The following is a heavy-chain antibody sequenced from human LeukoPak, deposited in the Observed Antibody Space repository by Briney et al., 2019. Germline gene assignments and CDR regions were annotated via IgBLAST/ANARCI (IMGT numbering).Heavy chain of an antibody. Sequence: GGSLRLSCTASGFTFGDYAMSWVRQAPGKGLEWVANIREDGNEKYYADSVKGQFTISRDNAKNSLFLQMDSLRAEDTAVYYCARDLAGHYYGSGSSFDYWGQGTLVTVSS. V-gene: IGHV3-7*01. J-gene: IGHJ4*02. CDR1: GFTFGDYA. CDR3: ARDLAGHYYGSGSSFDY. CDR2: IREDGNEK. D-gene: IGHD3-10*01.